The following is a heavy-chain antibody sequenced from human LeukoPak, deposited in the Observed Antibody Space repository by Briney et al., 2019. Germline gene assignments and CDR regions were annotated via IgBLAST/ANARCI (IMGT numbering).Heavy chain of an antibody. CDR1: GFTFSSYS. CDR3: ARDRDGDYDYYYYGMDV. Sequence: GGSLRLSCAASGFTFSSYSMNWVRQAPGKGLEWVSCISTSSSTIYYADSVKGRFTISRDNAKNSLYLQMNSLRAEDTAVYYCARDRDGDYDYYYYGMDVWGQGTTVTVSS. J-gene: IGHJ6*02. V-gene: IGHV3-48*04. D-gene: IGHD4-17*01. CDR2: ISTSSSTI.